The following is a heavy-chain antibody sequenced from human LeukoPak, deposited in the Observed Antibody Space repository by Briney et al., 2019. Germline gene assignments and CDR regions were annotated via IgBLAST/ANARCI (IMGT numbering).Heavy chain of an antibody. Sequence: GESLKISCKVSGYSFTTYRIGWVRQIPGKGPEWMGIIYPGDSHTMYSPSFRGQVTMSADKSISTAYLQWSSLKASDTAMYYCARLLGSSSSSWASFDYRGQGTLVTVSS. V-gene: IGHV5-51*01. CDR1: GYSFTTYR. J-gene: IGHJ4*02. CDR2: IYPGDSHT. D-gene: IGHD6-13*01. CDR3: ARLLGSSSSSWASFDY.